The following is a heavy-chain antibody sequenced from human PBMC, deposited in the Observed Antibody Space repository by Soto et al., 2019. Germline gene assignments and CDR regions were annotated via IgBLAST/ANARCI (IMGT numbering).Heavy chain of an antibody. J-gene: IGHJ4*02. CDR3: AHSPYGDYVNY. CDR2: IYWDDDK. Sequence: ESGHTLVNHTQTLTLTGTFSGFSLRTSVVGVGWIRQPPGKAMEWLALIYWDDDKRYSPSLKSRLTITKDTSKNQVVLTITNMDPVDTATYYCAHSPYGDYVNYWSQGTLVTVSS. D-gene: IGHD4-17*01. CDR1: GFSLRTSVVG. V-gene: IGHV2-5*02.